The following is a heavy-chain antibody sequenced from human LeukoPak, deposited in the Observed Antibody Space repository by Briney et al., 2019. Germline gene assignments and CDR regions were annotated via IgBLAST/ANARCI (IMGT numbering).Heavy chain of an antibody. CDR2: ISVSGGST. V-gene: IGHV3-23*01. J-gene: IGHJ4*02. D-gene: IGHD6-19*01. Sequence: PGGSLRLSFAAPGFTFSSYAMSWVRQDPGKGLEWVSAISVSGGSTYYADSVKDRFTISRDNSKNTLYLQMNSLRAEDTAVYYCAKDSSGWYFWGQGTLVTVSS. CDR3: AKDSSGWYF. CDR1: GFTFSSYA.